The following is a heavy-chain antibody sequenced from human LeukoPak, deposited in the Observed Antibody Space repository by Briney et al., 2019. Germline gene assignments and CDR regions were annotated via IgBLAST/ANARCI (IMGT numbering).Heavy chain of an antibody. V-gene: IGHV3-11*03. CDR2: ISSSSDYT. Sequence: GGSLRLSCAASGFTFSDYHMSWIRQAPGKGLEWVSYISSSSDYTNYADSVKGRFTISRDNAKNSLYLQMNSLRAEDTAVYCCAGPTYLRGGYCSTNFWGQGTLVTVSS. J-gene: IGHJ4*02. CDR3: AGPTYLRGGYCSTNF. D-gene: IGHD2-2*01. CDR1: GFTFSDYH.